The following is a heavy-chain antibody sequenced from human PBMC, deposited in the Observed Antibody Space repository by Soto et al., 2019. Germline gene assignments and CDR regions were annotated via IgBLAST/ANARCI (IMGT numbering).Heavy chain of an antibody. CDR3: ARDGESGSTSCKYPSVDY. CDR2: ISSSGSTI. Sequence: GGSLRLSCAASGFTFSDYYISWIRQAPGEGLEWVSYISSSGSTIYYADSVKGRFTISTDNAKNSLYLQMNSLRAENTAVYYCARDGESGSTSCKYPSVDYWGKGSMVTV. CDR1: GFTFSDYY. J-gene: IGHJ4*02. D-gene: IGHD2-2*01. V-gene: IGHV3-11*01.